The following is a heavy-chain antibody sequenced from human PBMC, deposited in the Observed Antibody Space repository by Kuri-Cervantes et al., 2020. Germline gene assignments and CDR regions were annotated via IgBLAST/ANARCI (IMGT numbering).Heavy chain of an antibody. V-gene: IGHV4-39*07. CDR1: GGSIISKDYY. D-gene: IGHD3-22*01. CDR2: IFYSGNT. Sequence: SETLSLTCTVSGGSIISKDYYWGWIRQPPEGVLEWIGSIFYSGNTYYTPSLKSRVTISVDTSKNQFSLKLSSVTAADTAVYYCAREFNDYYDSRGRWFDPWGQGTLVTVSS. CDR3: AREFNDYYDSRGRWFDP. J-gene: IGHJ5*02.